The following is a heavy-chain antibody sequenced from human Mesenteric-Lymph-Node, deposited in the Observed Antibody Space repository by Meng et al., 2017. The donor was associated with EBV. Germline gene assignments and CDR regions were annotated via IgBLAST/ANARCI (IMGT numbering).Heavy chain of an antibody. CDR3: ARLARGDDIWGTYRYFDY. CDR2: IYHSGST. D-gene: IGHD3-16*02. CDR1: GGSISSGGYS. V-gene: IGHV4-30-2*01. J-gene: IGHJ4*02. Sequence: QLQLQEPGSGLVKPSQTLSLTCAVSGGSISSGGYSWSWIRQPPGKGLEWIGYIYHSGSTYYNPSLKSRVTISVDRSKNQFSLKLSSVTAADTAVYYCARLARGDDIWGTYRYFDYWGQGTLVTVSS.